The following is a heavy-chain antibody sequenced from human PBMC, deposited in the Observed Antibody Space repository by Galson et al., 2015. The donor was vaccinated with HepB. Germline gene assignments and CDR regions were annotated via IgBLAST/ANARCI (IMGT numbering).Heavy chain of an antibody. CDR3: AKDGDYGDPRWFDP. Sequence: SLRLSCAASGFTFSSYAMNWVRQAPGKGLEWVSSISGGGDSTYYADSVRGRFTISRDDSKNTLYLQMNSLRADDTALYYCAKDGDYGDPRWFDPWGQGTLVTVSS. J-gene: IGHJ5*02. V-gene: IGHV3-23*01. CDR2: ISGGGDST. CDR1: GFTFSSYA. D-gene: IGHD4-17*01.